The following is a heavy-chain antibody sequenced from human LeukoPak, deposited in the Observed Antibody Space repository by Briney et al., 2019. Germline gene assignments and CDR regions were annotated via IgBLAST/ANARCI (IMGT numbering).Heavy chain of an antibody. D-gene: IGHD3-22*01. CDR3: ARAGGYYYDSSGYYPPKYYYYYYYMDV. Sequence: SETLSLTCAVYGGSFSGYYWSWIRQPPGKGLEWIGEINHSGSTNYNPSLKSRVTISVDTSKNQFSLKLSSVTAADTAVYYCARAGGYYYDSSGYYPPKYYYYYYYMDVWGKGTTVTVSS. CDR2: INHSGST. J-gene: IGHJ6*03. CDR1: GGSFSGYY. V-gene: IGHV4-34*01.